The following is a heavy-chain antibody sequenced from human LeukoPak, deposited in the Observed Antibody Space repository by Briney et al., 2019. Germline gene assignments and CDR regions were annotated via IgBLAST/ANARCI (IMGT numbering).Heavy chain of an antibody. Sequence: SETLSLTCAVYGGSFSGYYWSWIRQPPGKGLEWIGYIYYSGSTNYNPSLKSRVTISVDTSKNQFSLKLSSVTAADTAVYYCARGVPPLGGYNFDYWGQGTLVTVSS. CDR2: IYYSGST. V-gene: IGHV4-59*01. J-gene: IGHJ4*02. D-gene: IGHD5-12*01. CDR3: ARGVPPLGGYNFDY. CDR1: GGSFSGYY.